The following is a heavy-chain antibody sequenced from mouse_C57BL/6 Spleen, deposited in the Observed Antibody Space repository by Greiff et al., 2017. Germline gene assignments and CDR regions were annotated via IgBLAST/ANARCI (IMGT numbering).Heavy chain of an antibody. V-gene: IGHV1-42*01. Sequence: VQLQQSGPELVKPGASVKISCTASGFSFTGYYMNWVQQSPEKSLEWIGEISPSTGGTTYNQKFKAKVTITVDKSSSTAYMQLKSLTSEDSAVYYCARDRDYGSSFFAYWGQGTLVTVSA. CDR1: GFSFTGYY. J-gene: IGHJ3*01. CDR3: ARDRDYGSSFFAY. D-gene: IGHD1-1*01. CDR2: ISPSTGGT.